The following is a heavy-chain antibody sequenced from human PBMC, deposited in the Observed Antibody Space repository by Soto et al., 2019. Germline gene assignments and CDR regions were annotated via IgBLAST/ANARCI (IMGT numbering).Heavy chain of an antibody. CDR3: ARLGFPGAIYFDS. CDR2: IYPGDSET. Sequence: PGESLKISCKVSGYNFTTFWIGWVRQMPGKGLEWMGIIYPGDSETKYSPDFEGQVTISADRSTNTAYLQWRSLRASDTAMYYCARLGFPGAIYFDSWGLGTLVTVSS. V-gene: IGHV5-51*01. CDR1: GYNFTTFW. J-gene: IGHJ4*02.